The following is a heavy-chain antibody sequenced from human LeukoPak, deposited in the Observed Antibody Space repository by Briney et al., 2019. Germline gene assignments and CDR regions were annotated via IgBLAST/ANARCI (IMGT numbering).Heavy chain of an antibody. CDR1: GYTFTSYG. CDR2: ISAYNGNT. V-gene: IGHV1-18*01. CDR3: ARGAGYDFWSGYVPHYFDY. D-gene: IGHD3-3*01. Sequence: AASVKVSCKASGYTFTSYGISWVRQAPGQGLEWMGWISAYNGNTNYAQKLQGRVTMTTDTSTSTAYMELRSLGSDDTAVYYCARGAGYDFWSGYVPHYFDYWGQGTLVTVSS. J-gene: IGHJ4*02.